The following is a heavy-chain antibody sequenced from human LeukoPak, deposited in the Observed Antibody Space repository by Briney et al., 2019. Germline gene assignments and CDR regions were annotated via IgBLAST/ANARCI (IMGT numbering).Heavy chain of an antibody. CDR3: AKSGGWWWYLADY. CDR1: GFTFSNYA. V-gene: IGHV3-23*01. D-gene: IGHD2-15*01. J-gene: IGHJ4*02. Sequence: GGSLRLSCAASGFTFSNYAMSWVRQAPGKGLEWVSAISGSGGSTYYADSVKGRFTISRDNSKNTLYLQMNSLRAEDTAVYYCAKSGGWWWYLADYWGQGTLVTVSS. CDR2: ISGSGGST.